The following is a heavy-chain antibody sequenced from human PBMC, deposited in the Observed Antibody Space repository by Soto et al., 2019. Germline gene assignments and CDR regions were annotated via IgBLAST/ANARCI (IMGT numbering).Heavy chain of an antibody. CDR2: VKSKSDGATT. CDR1: GFTFSNVW. J-gene: IGHJ4*02. D-gene: IGHD6-6*01. Sequence: GGSLRLSCAASGFTFSNVWMSWVRQAPGKGLEWVGRVKSKSDGATTDYAAPVKGRFTVSRDDSQNTLSLQMDSLKIEDTAMYYCARPSRYSSSSSGEIDYWGQGTLVTVSS. CDR3: ARPSRYSSSSSGEIDY. V-gene: IGHV3-15*01.